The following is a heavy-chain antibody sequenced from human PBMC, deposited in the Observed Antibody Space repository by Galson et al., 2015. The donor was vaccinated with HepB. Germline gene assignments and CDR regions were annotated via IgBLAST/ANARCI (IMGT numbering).Heavy chain of an antibody. V-gene: IGHV3-21*01. Sequence: SLRLSCAASGFTFSSYSMNWVRQAPGKGLEWVSSISSSSSYIYYADSVKGRFTISRDNAKNSLYLQMNSLRAEDTAVYYCATLGYSSGRGGYDYWGQGTLVTVSS. CDR2: ISSSSSYI. J-gene: IGHJ4*02. CDR3: ATLGYSSGRGGYDY. D-gene: IGHD6-19*01. CDR1: GFTFSSYS.